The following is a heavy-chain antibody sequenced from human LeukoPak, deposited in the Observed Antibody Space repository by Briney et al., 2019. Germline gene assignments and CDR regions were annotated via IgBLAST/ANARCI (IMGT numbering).Heavy chain of an antibody. CDR3: TSTFRSWFGESLYYFDY. V-gene: IGHV3-49*03. Sequence: GGSLRLSCTASGFTFGDYAMSWFRQAPGKGLEWVGFIRSKAYGGTTEYAASVKGRFTISRDDSKSIAYLQMNSLKTEDTAVYYCTSTFRSWFGESLYYFDYWGQGTLVTVSS. D-gene: IGHD3-10*01. J-gene: IGHJ4*02. CDR2: IRSKAYGGTT. CDR1: GFTFGDYA.